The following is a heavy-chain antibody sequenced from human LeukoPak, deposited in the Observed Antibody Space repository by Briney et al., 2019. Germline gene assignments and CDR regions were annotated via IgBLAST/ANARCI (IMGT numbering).Heavy chain of an antibody. CDR2: ISSSSSYI. CDR3: ARGMKYSTGWYNMDV. V-gene: IGHV3-21*04. Sequence: PGGTLRLSCAASGFTFSNYGMNWVRQAPGKGLEWVSSISSSSSYIYYADSVKGRFTISRDNAKNSLYLQMNSLRAEDTAGYYCARGMKYSTGWYNMDVWGKGTTVTISS. D-gene: IGHD6-19*01. CDR1: GFTFSNYG. J-gene: IGHJ6*04.